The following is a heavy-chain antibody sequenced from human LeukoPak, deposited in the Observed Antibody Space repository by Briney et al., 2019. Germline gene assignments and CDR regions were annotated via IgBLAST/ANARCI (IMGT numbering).Heavy chain of an antibody. J-gene: IGHJ4*02. CDR3: ARRKDGYGLDY. CDR1: GDSVSSNSAA. CDR2: TYYRSKWYY. V-gene: IGHV6-1*01. Sequence: SQTLSLTCAISGDSVSSNSAAWNWLRRSPSRGLEWLGRTYYRSKWYYDYAVFVKGRVTFIPDTSKNQFSLQLNSVTPEDTAVYYRARRKDGYGLDYWGQGTLVTVSS. D-gene: IGHD5-24*01.